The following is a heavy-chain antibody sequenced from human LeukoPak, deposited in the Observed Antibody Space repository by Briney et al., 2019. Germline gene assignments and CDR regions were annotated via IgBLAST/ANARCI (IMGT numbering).Heavy chain of an antibody. D-gene: IGHD1-14*01. CDR1: GFTFSSYS. V-gene: IGHV3-48*04. J-gene: IGHJ4*02. CDR2: ISSSSSTI. Sequence: GGSLRLSCAASGFTFSSYSMNWVRQAPGKGLEWVSYISSSSSTIYYADSVKGRFTISRDNSKNSLYLQMNSLRTEDTALYYCAKDGKNHFDYWGQGTLVTVSS. CDR3: AKDGKNHFDY.